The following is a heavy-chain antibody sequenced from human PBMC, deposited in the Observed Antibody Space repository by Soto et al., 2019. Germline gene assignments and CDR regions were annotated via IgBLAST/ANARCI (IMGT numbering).Heavy chain of an antibody. Sequence: QITLKESGPTLVKPTQTLTLTCTFSGFSLSTSGVGVGWIRQPPGKALEWLALIYWDDDKRYSPSLKSRLIITKDTSKNQVVLTMTNMDPVDTATYYCAHYLMVRGADDAFDIWGQGTMVTVSS. CDR1: GFSLSTSGVG. CDR3: AHYLMVRGADDAFDI. V-gene: IGHV2-5*02. J-gene: IGHJ3*02. CDR2: IYWDDDK. D-gene: IGHD3-10*01.